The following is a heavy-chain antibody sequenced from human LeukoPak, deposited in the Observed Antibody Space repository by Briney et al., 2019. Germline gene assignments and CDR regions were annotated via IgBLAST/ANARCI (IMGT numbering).Heavy chain of an antibody. CDR2: IYTSGST. CDR3: ARDLYYYDSSGYYRFDY. Sequence: SETLSLTCSVSGGSVSGTNYYWAWIRQPAGKGLEWIGRIYTSGSTNYNPSLKSRVTMSVDTSKNQFSLKLSSVTAADTAVYYCARDLYYYDSSGYYRFDYWGQGTLVTVSS. J-gene: IGHJ4*02. CDR1: GGSVSGTNYY. V-gene: IGHV4-61*02. D-gene: IGHD3-22*01.